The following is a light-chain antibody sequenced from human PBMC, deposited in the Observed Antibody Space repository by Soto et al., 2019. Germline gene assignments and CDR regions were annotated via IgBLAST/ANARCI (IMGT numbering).Light chain of an antibody. CDR1: QTISSW. Sequence: IQMTQSPSTLSASVGDTVTHTPRASQTISSWLAWYQQKPGQPPKVLIYWAVTRGSGVPDRFSGSGSGTDFTLTISSLQAEDVTVYYCQQYYTTPITFGQGTRLEIK. V-gene: IGKV4-1*01. CDR3: QQYYTTPIT. J-gene: IGKJ5*01. CDR2: WAV.